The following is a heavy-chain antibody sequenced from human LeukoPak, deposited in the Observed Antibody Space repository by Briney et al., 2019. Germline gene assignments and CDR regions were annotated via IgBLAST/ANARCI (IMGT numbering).Heavy chain of an antibody. CDR1: GYTFSSYA. Sequence: ASVKVSCKTSGYTFSSYAMHWVRQAPGQRLEWMGCINGDNGNTQYSQKFQGRVTFTRDTSASTAYMELSSLTSEDTAVYYCARDGSVGAYFDYWGQGTLVTVSS. J-gene: IGHJ4*02. CDR3: ARDGSVGAYFDY. V-gene: IGHV1-3*01. D-gene: IGHD1-26*01. CDR2: INGDNGNT.